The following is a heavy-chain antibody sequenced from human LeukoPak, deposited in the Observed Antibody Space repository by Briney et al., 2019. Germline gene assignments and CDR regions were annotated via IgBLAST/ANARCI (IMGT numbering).Heavy chain of an antibody. D-gene: IGHD6-13*01. CDR3: AAAAPNTAGWHY. CDR2: MYPAVSDI. Sequence: GESLKISCKGSGYSFTTYWIGWVRQLPGTGLEWMGIMYPAVSDISYSPSFQGQVTISADKSISTAFLQWSSLKASDTAMYYCAAAAPNTAGWHYWGQGTLVTVST. J-gene: IGHJ4*02. V-gene: IGHV5-51*01. CDR1: GYSFTTYW.